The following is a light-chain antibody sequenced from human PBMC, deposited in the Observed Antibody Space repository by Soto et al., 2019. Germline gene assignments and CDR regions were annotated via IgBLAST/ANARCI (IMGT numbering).Light chain of an antibody. CDR2: GNG. V-gene: IGLV1-40*01. CDR3: QSYDRLSDLL. Sequence: QSVLTQPPSVSGAPGQRVTISCTGSSSNIGAGHDVHWYQHLPGTAPKLLIYGNGNRPSGIPDRFSGSKSGTSASLAITGLQAEDEADYYCQSYDRLSDLLFGGGTKVTVL. J-gene: IGLJ2*01. CDR1: SSNIGAGHD.